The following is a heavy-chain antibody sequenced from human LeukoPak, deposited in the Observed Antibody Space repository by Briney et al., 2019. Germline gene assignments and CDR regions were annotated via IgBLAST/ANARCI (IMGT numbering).Heavy chain of an antibody. CDR2: ISGSGVIT. Sequence: GGTLRLSCAASGFTFSSHGMNWVRQAPGKGLEWVSGISGSGVITYYADSVKGRFTISRDSSKNTLYLQMSSLRDEDTAVYYCAKNNDYGGSYWYFDLWGRGTLVTVSS. V-gene: IGHV3-23*01. D-gene: IGHD4-23*01. CDR1: GFTFSSHG. CDR3: AKNNDYGGSYWYFDL. J-gene: IGHJ2*01.